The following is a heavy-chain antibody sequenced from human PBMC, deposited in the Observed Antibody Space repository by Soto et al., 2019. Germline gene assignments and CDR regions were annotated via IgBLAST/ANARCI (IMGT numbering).Heavy chain of an antibody. V-gene: IGHV4-59*08. Sequence: SETLSLTSTGSGGSFSPIYWSWFRQPPGKGLEWVGYIYYDGTARHNPSLKSRVTISLETSRSQFSLRLSSVTAADTAVYYCARLGKYYQSRDPWGPGTLVTVS. J-gene: IGHJ5*02. CDR2: IYYDGTA. CDR3: ARLGKYYQSRDP. D-gene: IGHD2-2*01. CDR1: GGSFSPIY.